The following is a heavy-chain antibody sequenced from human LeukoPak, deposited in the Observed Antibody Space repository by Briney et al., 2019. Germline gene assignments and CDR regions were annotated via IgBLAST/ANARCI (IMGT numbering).Heavy chain of an antibody. D-gene: IGHD4-17*01. CDR2: IIPILGIA. J-gene: IGHJ6*02. V-gene: IGHV1-69*04. CDR1: GGTFSSYA. Sequence: SVKVSCKASGGTFSSYAISWVRQAPGQGLEWMGRIIPILGIANYAQKFQGRVTITADKSTSTAYMELSSLRSEDTAVYYCASWTTVTKGGGYSHDGPYYYYYGMDVWGQGTTVTVSS. CDR3: ASWTTVTKGGGYSHDGPYYYYYGMDV.